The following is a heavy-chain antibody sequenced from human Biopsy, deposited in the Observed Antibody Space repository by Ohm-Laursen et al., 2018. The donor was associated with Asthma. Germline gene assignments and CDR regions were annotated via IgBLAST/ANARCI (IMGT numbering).Heavy chain of an antibody. V-gene: IGHV2-5*01. J-gene: IGHJ4*03. Sequence: TQTLTLTCTFSGFSFRTRGVGVGWVRQPPEKAPEWLGLIYWNDDKRYSPSVKSRLTITKESSRNQVVLTMTNMAPDDTATYFCARTDALYDVLNTYYSLYSYYFDSWGLGTLVSVSS. D-gene: IGHD5/OR15-5a*01. CDR2: IYWNDDK. CDR3: ARTDALYDVLNTYYSLYSYYFDS. CDR1: GFSFRTRGVG.